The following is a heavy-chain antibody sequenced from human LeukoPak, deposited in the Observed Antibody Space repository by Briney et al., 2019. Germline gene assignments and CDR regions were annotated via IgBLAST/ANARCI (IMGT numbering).Heavy chain of an antibody. V-gene: IGHV3-23*01. Sequence: GGSLRLSCAASGHTFSIYAMSWVRQAPGKGLEWVSAISGSGGSTYYADSVKGRFTISRDNSKNTLYLQMNSLRAEDTAVYFCAKRHGPNAWLRRDAEYFQHWGQGTLVTVSS. D-gene: IGHD6-19*01. CDR3: AKRHGPNAWLRRDAEYFQH. J-gene: IGHJ1*01. CDR2: ISGSGGST. CDR1: GHTFSIYA.